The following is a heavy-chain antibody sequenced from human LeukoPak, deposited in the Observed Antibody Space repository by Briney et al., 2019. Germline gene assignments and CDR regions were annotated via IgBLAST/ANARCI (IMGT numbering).Heavy chain of an antibody. J-gene: IGHJ4*02. V-gene: IGHV4-34*01. CDR3: ATGEG. Sequence: SETLSLTCGVYGVSFSGFYWSWIRQSPGKGLEWIGEIHQSGSTSYTPSLRSRVTISIDTFKNQFSLKLKSVTAADTAVYYCATGEGWGQGTLVTVSS. CDR2: IHQSGST. D-gene: IGHD1-26*01. CDR1: GVSFSGFY.